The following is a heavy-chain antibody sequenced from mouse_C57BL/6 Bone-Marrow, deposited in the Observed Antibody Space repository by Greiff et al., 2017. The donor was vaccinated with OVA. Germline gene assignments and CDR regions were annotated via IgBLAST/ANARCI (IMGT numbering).Heavy chain of an antibody. CDR1: GYTFTSYW. Sequence: VQLQQPGTELVKPGASVKLSCKASGYTFTSYWMHWVKQRPGQGLEWIGNINPSNGGTNYNEKFKSKATLTVDKSSSTAYMQLSSLTSEDSAVYYCARSGTDYSNNDAMDYWGQGTSVTVSS. CDR2: INPSNGGT. D-gene: IGHD2-5*01. CDR3: ARSGTDYSNNDAMDY. J-gene: IGHJ4*01. V-gene: IGHV1-53*01.